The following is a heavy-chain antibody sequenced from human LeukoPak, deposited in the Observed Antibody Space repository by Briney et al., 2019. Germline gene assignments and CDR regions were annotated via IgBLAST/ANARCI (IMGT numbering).Heavy chain of an antibody. Sequence: GGSLRLSCAASGFTFSTFAMIWVRQPPGKGLERVSSIFPSGGEIHYADSVRGRFTISRDNSKSTLSLQMNSLRAEDTAVYYCARDGGVGYCSSTSCPGFDYWGQGTLVTVSS. CDR3: ARDGGVGYCSSTSCPGFDY. V-gene: IGHV3-23*01. CDR2: IFPSGGEI. J-gene: IGHJ4*02. CDR1: GFTFSTFA. D-gene: IGHD2-2*01.